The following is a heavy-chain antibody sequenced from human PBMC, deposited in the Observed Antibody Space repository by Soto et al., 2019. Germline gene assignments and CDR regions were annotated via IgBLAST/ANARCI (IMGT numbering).Heavy chain of an antibody. J-gene: IGHJ4*02. D-gene: IGHD3-10*01. Sequence: QVQLQESGPGLVKPSQTLSLTCTVSGGSIRGGDYYWSWIRQHPGKGLEWIGYIFYSGNSFYNPSPKSGVTISVDTSKNQVSLQLSSVTAADTAIYYCARLSSLYYNADYGGYYFDYWGQGTLVSVSS. CDR1: GGSIRGGDYY. V-gene: IGHV4-31*03. CDR3: ARLSSLYYNADYGGYYFDY. CDR2: IFYSGNS.